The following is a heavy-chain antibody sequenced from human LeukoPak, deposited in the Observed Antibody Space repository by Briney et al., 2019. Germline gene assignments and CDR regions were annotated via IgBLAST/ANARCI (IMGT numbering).Heavy chain of an antibody. CDR1: GFTFSTYW. D-gene: IGHD2-15*01. Sequence: GGSLRLSCAASGFTFSTYWMHWVRQAPGKGLEWVSSISGSGTYIYYADSVKGRFTISRDNAKNSLYLQMNSLRAEDTAVYYCTRDGLVAANSWFDPWGQGTLVTVSS. CDR2: ISGSGTYI. J-gene: IGHJ5*02. CDR3: TRDGLVAANSWFDP. V-gene: IGHV3-21*01.